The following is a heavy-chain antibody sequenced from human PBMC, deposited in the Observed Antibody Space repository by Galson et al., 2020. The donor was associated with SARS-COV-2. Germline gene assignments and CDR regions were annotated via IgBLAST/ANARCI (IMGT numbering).Heavy chain of an antibody. CDR2: ISGSGGST. J-gene: IGHJ4*02. Sequence: GGSLRLSCAASGFTFSSYAMRWVRQAPGKGLEWVSAISGSGGSTYYADSVKGRFTISRDNSKNTLYLQMNSLRAEDTAVYYCAKGEAGFLTVPLDYWGQGTLVTVSS. V-gene: IGHV3-23*01. CDR1: GFTFSSYA. D-gene: IGHD3-9*01. CDR3: AKGEAGFLTVPLDY.